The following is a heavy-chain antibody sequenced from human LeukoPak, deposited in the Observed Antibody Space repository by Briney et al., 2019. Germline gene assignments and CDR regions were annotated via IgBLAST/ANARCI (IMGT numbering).Heavy chain of an antibody. V-gene: IGHV4-4*02. J-gene: IGHJ4*02. Sequence: SETLSLTCAVSGGSISGSNWWSWVRQPLGKGLEWIGEIYHTGFTIYSPSLKSRVTISVDKSKNQFSLRLSSVTAADTAVYYCARGAPRGYSYGYADYWGQGTLVTVSS. D-gene: IGHD5-18*01. CDR2: IYHTGFT. CDR3: ARGAPRGYSYGYADY. CDR1: GGSISGSNW.